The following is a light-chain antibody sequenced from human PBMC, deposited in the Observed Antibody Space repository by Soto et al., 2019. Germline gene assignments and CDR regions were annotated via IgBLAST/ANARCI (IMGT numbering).Light chain of an antibody. CDR3: SAYTITSPYV. Sequence: QSALTQPASVSGSPGQSISISCTGTSSDVGAYNYISWYQQHPGKAPKLIIYDVSNRPSGVSSRFSGSKSGNTASLNISGLQAEDGADYYCSAYTITSPYVFGTGTKVTVL. CDR2: DVS. CDR1: SSDVGAYNY. J-gene: IGLJ1*01. V-gene: IGLV2-14*03.